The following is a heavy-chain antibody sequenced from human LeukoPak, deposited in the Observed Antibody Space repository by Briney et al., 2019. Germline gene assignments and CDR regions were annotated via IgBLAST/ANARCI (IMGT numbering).Heavy chain of an antibody. D-gene: IGHD3-3*01. J-gene: IGHJ4*02. CDR1: GFTFDDYG. CDR3: ARDHYDFWSGYHDY. CDR2: INWNGGST. V-gene: IGHV3-20*04. Sequence: GGSLRLSCAASGFTFDDYGMSWVRQAAGKGLGWVSGINWNGGSTGYADSVRGRFTISRDNAKNSLYLQMNSLRAEDTALYYCARDHYDFWSGYHDYWGQGTLVTVSS.